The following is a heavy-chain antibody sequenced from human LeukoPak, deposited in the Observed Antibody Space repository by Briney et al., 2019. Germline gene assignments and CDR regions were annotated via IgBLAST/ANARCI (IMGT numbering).Heavy chain of an antibody. CDR2: INPNSGGT. Sequence: ASVKVSCKASGYIFTGYYMHWVRQAPGQGLEWMGWINPNSGGTNYAQKFQGRVTMTRDTSISTAYMELSRLRSDDTAVYYCARGEYYDSSGYYPGIGYWGQGTLVTVSS. D-gene: IGHD3-22*01. CDR1: GYIFTGYY. V-gene: IGHV1-2*02. J-gene: IGHJ4*02. CDR3: ARGEYYDSSGYYPGIGY.